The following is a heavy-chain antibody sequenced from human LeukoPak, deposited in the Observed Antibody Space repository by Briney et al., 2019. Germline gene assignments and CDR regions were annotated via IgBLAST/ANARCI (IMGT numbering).Heavy chain of an antibody. D-gene: IGHD3-22*01. CDR3: AKSDYYDSSGHPSSFEY. Sequence: GGSLRLSCAASGFTFSSHAMNWVRQAPGKGLEWISSIINTGSNTFYADSVKGRFTISRDNSKNSLYLQMNSLRAEDTAVYYCAKSDYYDSSGHPSSFEYWGQGTLVTVSS. V-gene: IGHV3-23*01. J-gene: IGHJ4*02. CDR1: GFTFSSHA. CDR2: IINTGSNT.